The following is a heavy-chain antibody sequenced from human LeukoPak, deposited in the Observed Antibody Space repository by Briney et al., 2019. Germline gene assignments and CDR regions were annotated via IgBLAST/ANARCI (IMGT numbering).Heavy chain of an antibody. Sequence: PGGSLRLSCAASGFTFSSYAMSWVRQAPGKGLEWVSAISGSGGSTYYADSVKGRFTISRDNSKNTLYLQMNSLRAEDTAVYYCAETLQYCTNGVCYPDWFDPWGQGTLVTVSS. CDR1: GFTFSSYA. CDR2: ISGSGGST. CDR3: AETLQYCTNGVCYPDWFDP. D-gene: IGHD2-8*01. V-gene: IGHV3-23*01. J-gene: IGHJ5*02.